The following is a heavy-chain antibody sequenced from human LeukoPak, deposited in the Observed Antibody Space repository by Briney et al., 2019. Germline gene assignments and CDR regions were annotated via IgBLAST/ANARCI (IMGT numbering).Heavy chain of an antibody. D-gene: IGHD3-10*01. CDR3: ARLTGGGGSGD. CDR2: INPNNGGT. V-gene: IGHV1-2*02. J-gene: IGHJ4*02. CDR1: GYTFTGYY. Sequence: ASVKVSCKASGYTFTGYYMHWVRQAPGQGLEWMGWINPNNGGTNYAQKFQGRVTMTRDTSISTAYMELSSLRSDDTAVYYCARLTGGGGSGDWGQGTLVTVSS.